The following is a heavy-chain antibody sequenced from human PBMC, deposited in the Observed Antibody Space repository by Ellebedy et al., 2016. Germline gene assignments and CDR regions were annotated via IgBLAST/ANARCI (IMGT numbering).Heavy chain of an antibody. D-gene: IGHD2-15*01. Sequence: ASVKVSCXASGYTISSYDINWVRQATGQGLEWMGWMNPNSGNTGYAQKFQGRVTMTRDTSTNTAYMELSSLRSEDTAVYYCARGRCHGDGCYSSYLYHWGQGTLVTVSS. CDR1: GYTISSYD. CDR2: MNPNSGNT. V-gene: IGHV1-8*01. J-gene: IGHJ1*01. CDR3: ARGRCHGDGCYSSYLYH.